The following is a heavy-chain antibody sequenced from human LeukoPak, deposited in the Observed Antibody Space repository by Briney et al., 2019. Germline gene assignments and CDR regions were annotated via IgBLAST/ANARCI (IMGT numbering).Heavy chain of an antibody. CDR1: GFSFSTYW. J-gene: IGHJ4*02. D-gene: IGHD1-14*01. Sequence: DGSLPVSRAASGFSFSTYWMTWVRQAPGRGLEWVANIKQDGSAKYYVDSVKGRFTISGDNAKSALYLQMNSLRAEDTAVYYCARDVYNRDDYWGQ. V-gene: IGHV3-7*05. CDR2: IKQDGSAK. CDR3: ARDVYNRDDY.